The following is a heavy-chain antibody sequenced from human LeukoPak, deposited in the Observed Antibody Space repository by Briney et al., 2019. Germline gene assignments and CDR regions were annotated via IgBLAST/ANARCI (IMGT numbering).Heavy chain of an antibody. V-gene: IGHV4-61*02. CDR3: ARETQELHTSSWGLYDSYYYMDV. CDR2: ISTSGST. D-gene: IGHD6-13*01. CDR1: GGSISSGSYY. J-gene: IGHJ6*03. Sequence: SQTLSLACTVSGGSISSGSYYWTWIRQPAGKGLEWVGRISTSGSTKYNPSLQSRVTISLDTSKNHFSLRVNSVTAAGTAVYYCARETQELHTSSWGLYDSYYYMDVWGKGTAVTVSS.